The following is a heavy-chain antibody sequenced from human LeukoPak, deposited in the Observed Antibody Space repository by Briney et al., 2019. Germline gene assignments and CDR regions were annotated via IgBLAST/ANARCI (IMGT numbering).Heavy chain of an antibody. J-gene: IGHJ4*02. CDR1: GFTFSSYA. D-gene: IGHD6-6*01. CDR3: AKAGIGGSSLYYFDY. Sequence: PGGSLRLSCAASGFTFSSYATYWVRQAPGKGLEWVSAIGGSGGSAYYADSVKGRFTISRDNSKNTLYLQMNSLRAGDTAVYYCAKAGIGGSSLYYFDYWGQGTLVTVSS. V-gene: IGHV3-23*01. CDR2: IGGSGGSA.